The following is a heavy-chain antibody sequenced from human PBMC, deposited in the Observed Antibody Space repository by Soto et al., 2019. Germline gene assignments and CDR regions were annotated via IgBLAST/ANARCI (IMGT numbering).Heavy chain of an antibody. CDR1: GFTFSSYG. V-gene: IGHV3-30*18. CDR3: AKDGGYCSRTSCQSVLDY. J-gene: IGHJ4*02. D-gene: IGHD2-2*03. CDR2: ISYDGSNK. Sequence: QVQLVESGGGVVQPGRSLRLSCAASGFTFSSYGMHWVRQAPGKGLEWVAVISYDGSNKYYADSVKGRFTISRDNSKNSLYLQMNSLRAEDTAVYYCAKDGGYCSRTSCQSVLDYWGQGTLVTVSS.